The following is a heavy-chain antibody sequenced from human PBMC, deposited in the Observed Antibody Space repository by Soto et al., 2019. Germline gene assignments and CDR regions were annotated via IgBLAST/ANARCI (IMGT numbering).Heavy chain of an antibody. Sequence: QVQLVESGGGLVKPGGSLRLSCAASGFTFSDYYMSWIRQVPGKGLEWVSYISSSGSTIYYADSVKGRFTISRDSGKKSLYLQTNGRRAEDTAVYYCARRYNSAWSADYWGQGTLVTVSS. CDR1: GFTFSDYY. V-gene: IGHV3-11*01. CDR3: ARRYNSAWSADY. J-gene: IGHJ4*02. D-gene: IGHD6-19*01. CDR2: ISSSGSTI.